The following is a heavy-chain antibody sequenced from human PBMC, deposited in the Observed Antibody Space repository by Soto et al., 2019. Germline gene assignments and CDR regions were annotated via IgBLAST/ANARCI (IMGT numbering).Heavy chain of an antibody. V-gene: IGHV3-33*01. CDR2: IWYDGSNK. J-gene: IGHJ5*02. D-gene: IGHD6-19*01. Sequence: QVQLVESGGGVVQPGRSLRLSCAASGFTFSSYGMHWVRQAPGKGLEWVAVIWYDGSNKYYADSVKGRFTISRDNSKNTLYLQMNSLRAEDTAVYYCARGGSSGAFGPWGQGTLVTVSS. CDR1: GFTFSSYG. CDR3: ARGGSSGAFGP.